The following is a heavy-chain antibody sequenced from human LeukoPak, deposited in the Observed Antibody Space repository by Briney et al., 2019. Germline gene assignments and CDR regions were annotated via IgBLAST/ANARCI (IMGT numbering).Heavy chain of an antibody. Sequence: GGSLRLSCEASGFTFSNYAMAWVRQSPGKGLEWVSGITGSGGHTYYADSVKGRFTSSRDNAKNTLFLQMNSLRAEDTAVYYCVRDTWGGFDYWGQGSLVIVSS. V-gene: IGHV3-23*01. CDR3: VRDTWGGFDY. CDR1: GFTFSNYA. CDR2: ITGSGGHT. J-gene: IGHJ4*02. D-gene: IGHD7-27*01.